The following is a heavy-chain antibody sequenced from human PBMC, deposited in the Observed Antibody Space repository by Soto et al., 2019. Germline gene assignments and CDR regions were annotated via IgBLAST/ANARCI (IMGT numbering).Heavy chain of an antibody. D-gene: IGHD6-25*01. V-gene: IGHV4-39*01. CDR1: GSISSSSYY. CDR2: IYYSGST. Sequence: GSISSSSYYWGWIRQPPGKGLEWIGSIYYSGSTYYNPSLKSRVTISVDTSKNQFSLKLSSVTAADTAVYYCETSSAPRKLFDYWGQGTLVTGSS. CDR3: ETSSAPRKLFDY. J-gene: IGHJ4*02.